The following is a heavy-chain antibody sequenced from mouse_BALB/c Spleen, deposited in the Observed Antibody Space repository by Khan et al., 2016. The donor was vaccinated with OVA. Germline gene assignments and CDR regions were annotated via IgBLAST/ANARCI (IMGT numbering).Heavy chain of an antibody. CDR2: ISYSGNT. CDR3: ARVYGGDFDY. J-gene: IGHJ2*01. V-gene: IGHV3-2*02. CDR1: GYSITSDYA. Sequence: EVQLQESGPGLVKPSQSLSLTCTVTGYSITSDYAWNLIRQFPGNKLEWMGYISYSGNTNYNPSLKSRTSITRDTSTNQFFLQLNSVTTEDTATYYCARVYGGDFDYWGQGTTLTVSS. D-gene: IGHD2-10*02.